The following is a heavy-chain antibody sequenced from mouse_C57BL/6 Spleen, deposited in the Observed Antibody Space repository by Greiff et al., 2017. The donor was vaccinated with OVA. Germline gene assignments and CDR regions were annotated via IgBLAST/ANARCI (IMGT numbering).Heavy chain of an antibody. CDR1: GYTFTSYW. CDR2: IDPSDSYT. Sequence: VQLQQPGAELVKPGASVKLSCKASGYTFTSYWMQWVKQRPGQGLEWIGEIDPSDSYTNYNQKFKGKATLTVATSSSTAYMQLSSLTSEDSAVYYGARYGNYRGAWFAYWGQGTLVTVSA. D-gene: IGHD2-1*01. J-gene: IGHJ3*01. V-gene: IGHV1-50*01. CDR3: ARYGNYRGAWFAY.